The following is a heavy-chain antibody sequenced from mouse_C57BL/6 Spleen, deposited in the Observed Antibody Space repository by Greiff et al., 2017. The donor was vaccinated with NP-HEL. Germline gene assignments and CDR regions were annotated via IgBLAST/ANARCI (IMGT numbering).Heavy chain of an antibody. CDR2: IHPISGST. J-gene: IGHJ2*01. V-gene: IGHV1-64*01. CDR1: GYTFTSYW. CDR3: AESRVAPYYFDY. Sequence: QVQLQQPGAELVKPGASVKLSCKASGYTFTSYWMHWVKQRPGQGLEWIGMIHPISGSTNYNEKFKSKATLTVDKSSSTAYMQLSSLTSEDSAVYYCAESRVAPYYFDYWGQGTTLTVSS. D-gene: IGHD1-1*01.